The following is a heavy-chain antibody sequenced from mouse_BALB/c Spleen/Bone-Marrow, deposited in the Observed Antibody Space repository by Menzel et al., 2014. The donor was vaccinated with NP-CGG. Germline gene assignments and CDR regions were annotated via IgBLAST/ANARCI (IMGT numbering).Heavy chain of an antibody. V-gene: IGHV2-4-1*01. CDR1: GFSLTSYG. Sequence: QVQLQQSGPGLVQPSQSLSVTCTVSGFSLTSYGVHWVRQSPGKGLEWLGVIWSGGSTDYSAAFISRLSISKDNSKSQVFFKMNSLQADDTAIYYCARNGGTWFAYWGQGTLVTVSA. CDR2: IWSGGST. J-gene: IGHJ3*01. CDR3: ARNGGTWFAY.